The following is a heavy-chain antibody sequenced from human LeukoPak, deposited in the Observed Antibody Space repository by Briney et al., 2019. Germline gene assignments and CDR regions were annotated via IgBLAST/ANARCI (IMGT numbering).Heavy chain of an antibody. D-gene: IGHD6-13*01. J-gene: IGHJ4*02. V-gene: IGHV4-34*01. CDR3: ARVGGYSSSWGWTTL. CDR2: INHSGST. CDR1: GGSFSGYY. Sequence: SETLSLTCAVYGGSFSGYYWSWIRQPPGKGLEWIGEINHSGSTNYNPSLKSRVTISVDTSKNQFSLKLSSVTAADTAVYYCARVGGYSSSWGWTTLWSQGTLVTVSS.